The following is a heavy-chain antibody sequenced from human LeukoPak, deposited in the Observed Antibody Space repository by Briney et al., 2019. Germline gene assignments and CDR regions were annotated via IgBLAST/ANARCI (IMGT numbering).Heavy chain of an antibody. J-gene: IGHJ4*02. V-gene: IGHV4-59*02. CDR1: GGSVSIYY. CDR3: TRDIRVVGATHYFDY. CDR2: MPYSGCT. Sequence: SETLSLTRAVSGGSVSIYYWSCLPQTPGKGLEGIANMPYSGCTHYNPSLKSRVTMSVETSEDHISPKLSSVTAADTAVYYCTRDIRVVGATHYFDYWGQGALVTVAS. D-gene: IGHD1-26*01.